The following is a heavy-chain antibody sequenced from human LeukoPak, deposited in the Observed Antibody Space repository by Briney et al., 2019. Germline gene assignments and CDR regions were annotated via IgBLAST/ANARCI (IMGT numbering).Heavy chain of an antibody. J-gene: IGHJ4*02. D-gene: IGHD3-10*01. Sequence: ASVKVFCKASGYTFTGYYMHWVRQAPGQGLEWMGWINPNSGGTNYAQKFQGWVTMTRDTSISTAYMELSRLRSDDTAVYYCARAPYGSGSYYYYFDYWGQGTLATVSS. V-gene: IGHV1-2*04. CDR3: ARAPYGSGSYYYYFDY. CDR2: INPNSGGT. CDR1: GYTFTGYY.